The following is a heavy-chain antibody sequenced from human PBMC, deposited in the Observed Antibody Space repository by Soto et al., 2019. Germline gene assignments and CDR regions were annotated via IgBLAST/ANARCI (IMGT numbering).Heavy chain of an antibody. D-gene: IGHD2-15*01. J-gene: IGHJ4*02. CDR2: IHSSGGT. CDR3: GRLAEAGTGQTDFDF. CDR1: GASIKRRNYF. V-gene: IGHV4-39*02. Sequence: QLQLQETGPGLVKPSETLSLTCTVSGASIKRRNYFWGWIRQPPGKGLEFVGSIHSSGGTYYNPSLKSRVNGSVDLSNSPFSLSLKSLTATDTAVYYCGRLAEAGTGQTDFDFWGQGTLVTVSS.